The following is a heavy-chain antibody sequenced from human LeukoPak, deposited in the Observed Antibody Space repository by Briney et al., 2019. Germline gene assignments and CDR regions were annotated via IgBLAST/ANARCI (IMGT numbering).Heavy chain of an antibody. CDR3: AREPYGSGSYNFDY. Sequence: GGSLRLSCAASGFTFSSYAMSWVRQAPGKGLKWVSTINDNGDGTYYADSVKGRFTISRDNAKNSLYLQMISLRAEDTALYYCAREPYGSGSYNFDYWGQGTLVTVSS. D-gene: IGHD3-10*01. J-gene: IGHJ4*02. V-gene: IGHV3-23*01. CDR1: GFTFSSYA. CDR2: INDNGDGT.